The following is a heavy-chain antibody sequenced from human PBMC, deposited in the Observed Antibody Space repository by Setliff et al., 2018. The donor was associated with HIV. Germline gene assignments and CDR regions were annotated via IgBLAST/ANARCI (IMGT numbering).Heavy chain of an antibody. Sequence: SETLSLTCSVSGGSIGSDGYFWNWIRQHPGKGLEWIGCIYKNGTTFYNPSLESRLIMSVDPSKNQFSLKLTSVTAADTAVYYCARGRYFRDISDSLFDFWGQGTLVTVSS. J-gene: IGHJ4*02. D-gene: IGHD2-21*01. CDR3: ARGRYFRDISDSLFDF. CDR2: IYKNGTT. CDR1: GGSIGSDGYF. V-gene: IGHV4-31*03.